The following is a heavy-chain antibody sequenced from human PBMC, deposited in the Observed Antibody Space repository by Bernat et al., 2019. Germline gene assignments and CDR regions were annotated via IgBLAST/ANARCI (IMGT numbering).Heavy chain of an antibody. V-gene: IGHV4-34*01. CDR3: ARGRAGPHTPIVVVPAAMSFDY. CDR2: INHSGST. Sequence: QVQLQQWGAGLLKPSETLSLTCAVYGGSFSGYYWSWIRQPPGKGLEWIGEINHSGSTNYNPSLKSRVTISVDTSKNQFSLKLSSVTAADTAVYYCARGRAGPHTPIVVVPAAMSFDYWGQGTLVTVSS. D-gene: IGHD2-2*01. J-gene: IGHJ4*02. CDR1: GGSFSGYY.